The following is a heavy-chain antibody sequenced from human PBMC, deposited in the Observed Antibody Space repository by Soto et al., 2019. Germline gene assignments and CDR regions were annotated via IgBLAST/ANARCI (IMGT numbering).Heavy chain of an antibody. J-gene: IGHJ4*02. V-gene: IGHV3-30*18. D-gene: IGHD3-10*01. CDR1: GFTFSSYG. CDR3: AKEGDVLLWFGELSQSYYFDY. CDR2: ISYDGSNK. Sequence: QVQLVESGGGVVQPGRSLRLSCAASGFTFSSYGMHWVRQAPGKGLEWVAVISYDGSNKYYADSVKGRFTISRDNSKNTLYRQMNSLRAEDTAVYYCAKEGDVLLWFGELSQSYYFDYWGQGTLVTVSS.